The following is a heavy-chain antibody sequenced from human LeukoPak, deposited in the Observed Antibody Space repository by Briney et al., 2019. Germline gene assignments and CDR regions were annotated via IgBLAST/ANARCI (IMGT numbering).Heavy chain of an antibody. CDR2: IYYSGST. Sequence: SETLSLTCTVSGGSISSSSYYWGWIRQPPGKGLEWIGSIYYSGSTYYNPSLKSRVTISVDTSKNQFSLKLSSVTAADTAVYYCAELGITMIGGVWGKGTTVTISS. J-gene: IGHJ6*04. V-gene: IGHV4-39*07. CDR1: GGSISSSSYY. CDR3: AELGITMIGGV. D-gene: IGHD3-10*02.